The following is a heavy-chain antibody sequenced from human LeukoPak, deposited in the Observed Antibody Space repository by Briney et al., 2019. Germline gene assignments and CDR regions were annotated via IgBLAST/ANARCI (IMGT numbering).Heavy chain of an antibody. CDR1: GFTFSSYA. CDR2: ISGSGGST. Sequence: GGSLRLSCTASGFTFSSYAMSWVRQAPGKGLEWDSAISGSGGSTYYADSVKGRFTISRDNSKNTLYLQMNSLRAEDTAVYYCAKFKLGTRRVYYYYGMDVWGQGTTVTVFS. J-gene: IGHJ6*02. D-gene: IGHD7-27*01. CDR3: AKFKLGTRRVYYYYGMDV. V-gene: IGHV3-23*01.